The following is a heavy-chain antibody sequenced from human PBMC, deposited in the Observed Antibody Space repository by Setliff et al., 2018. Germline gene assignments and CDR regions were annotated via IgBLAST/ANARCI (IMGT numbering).Heavy chain of an antibody. CDR1: GGSISSGSFY. D-gene: IGHD3-22*01. CDR2: IYTSGST. Sequence: SETLSLTCTVSGGSISSGSFYWSWIRQPAGKDLEWIGHIYTSGSTNYNPSLKTRVTISVDTSKNQFSLKLSSVTAADTAVYYCARDVYLYDSSGYYYEMAQWYFDLWGRGTLVTVSS. CDR3: ARDVYLYDSSGYYYEMAQWYFDL. J-gene: IGHJ2*01. V-gene: IGHV4-61*09.